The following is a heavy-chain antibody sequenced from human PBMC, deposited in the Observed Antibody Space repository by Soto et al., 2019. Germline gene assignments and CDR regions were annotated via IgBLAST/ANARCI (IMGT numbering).Heavy chain of an antibody. Sequence: SVKVSCKASGYTFTSYAISWVRQAPGQGLEWMGRIIPILDIANYAQKFQGRVTITADKSTSTAYMELSSLRSEDTAVYYCARGYMVRGVIDLGDAFDIWGQGTMVTVSS. D-gene: IGHD3-10*01. CDR3: ARGYMVRGVIDLGDAFDI. V-gene: IGHV1-69*04. CDR1: GYTFTSYA. J-gene: IGHJ3*02. CDR2: IIPILDIA.